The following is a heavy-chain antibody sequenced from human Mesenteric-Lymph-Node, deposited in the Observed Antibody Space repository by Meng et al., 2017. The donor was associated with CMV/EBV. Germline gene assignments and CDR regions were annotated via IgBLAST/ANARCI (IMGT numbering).Heavy chain of an antibody. Sequence: ASVKVSCKASGYTFTGNYLHWVRQAPGQGLEWMGWINPNSGGTKYAQRFQGRITMTRDTSISTAHMELNKLRSDDTAVYYCAPRGVIIPGAFDYWGQGTLVTVSS. D-gene: IGHD2-2*01. CDR3: APRGVIIPGAFDY. CDR1: GYTFTGNY. J-gene: IGHJ4*02. V-gene: IGHV1-2*02. CDR2: INPNSGGT.